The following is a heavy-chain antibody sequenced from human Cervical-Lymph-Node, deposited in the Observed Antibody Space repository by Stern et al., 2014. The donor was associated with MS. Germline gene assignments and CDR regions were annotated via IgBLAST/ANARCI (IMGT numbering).Heavy chain of an antibody. Sequence: VQLVESGGGLVQPGGSLKLSCAASGILFSGASMHWVRQPSGKGLEWIGRIRSKTNAYTATYTASVKGRFTISRDDSKSTTYLQMNSLKTEDTAVYYCVRDGSGWRNWGQGTLVTVSS. J-gene: IGHJ4*02. CDR2: IRSKTNAYTA. CDR3: VRDGSGWRN. CDR1: GILFSGAS. V-gene: IGHV3-73*01. D-gene: IGHD3-10*01.